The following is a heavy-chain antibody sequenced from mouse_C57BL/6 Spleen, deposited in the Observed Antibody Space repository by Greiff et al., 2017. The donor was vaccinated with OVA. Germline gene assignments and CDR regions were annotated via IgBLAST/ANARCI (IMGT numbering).Heavy chain of an antibody. J-gene: IGHJ4*01. CDR3: ARCDYDYAMDD. CDR1: GFNIKDSY. V-gene: IGHV14-2*01. Sequence: EVQLQQSGAELVKPGASVKLSCTASGFNIKDSYMHWVKQRTEQGLAWIGRIDPEDGETQYAPKFQGKATITADTSSNTAYLQLSSLTAEDTAVYYCARCDYDYAMDDWGQGTAVTVSS. CDR2: IDPEDGET. D-gene: IGHD2-4*01.